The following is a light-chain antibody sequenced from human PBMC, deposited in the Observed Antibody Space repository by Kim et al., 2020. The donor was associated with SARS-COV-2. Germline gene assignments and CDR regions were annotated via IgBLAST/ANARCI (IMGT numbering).Light chain of an antibody. J-gene: IGLJ2*01. CDR2: DNN. V-gene: IGLV1-51*01. CDR3: GTWDSSLSAGV. Sequence: GPKVTIPCSGSSSNIGNNYVSWYQQLPGTAPKLLIYDNNQRPSGMPDRFSGSKSGTSATLGITGLQTGDEADYYCGTWDSSLSAGVFGGGTQLTVL. CDR1: SSNIGNNY.